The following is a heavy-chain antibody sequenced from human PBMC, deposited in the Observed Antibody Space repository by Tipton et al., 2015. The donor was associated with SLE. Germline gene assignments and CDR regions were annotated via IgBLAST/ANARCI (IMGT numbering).Heavy chain of an antibody. Sequence: TLSLTCTVSGGSISSSSYYWGWIRQPPGKGLGWVGSIYYSGSTYYNPSLKSRVTISVDTSKNQFSLKLSSVTAADTAVYYCARIIRGVYYYYMDVWGKGTTVTVSS. V-gene: IGHV4-39*01. D-gene: IGHD3-10*01. CDR3: ARIIRGVYYYYMDV. J-gene: IGHJ6*03. CDR2: IYYSGST. CDR1: GGSISSSSYY.